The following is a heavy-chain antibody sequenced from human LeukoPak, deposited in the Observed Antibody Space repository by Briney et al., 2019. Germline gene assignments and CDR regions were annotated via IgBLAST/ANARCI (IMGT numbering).Heavy chain of an antibody. Sequence: GGSLRLSYAASGFIFNKHAMSWVRQAPGKGLEWVSGLSGSGGSTDYADSVKGRFTVSRDNSKNTLFLQMNSLRAEDTAIYYCAKERDHGPADYWGQETLVTVSS. D-gene: IGHD4/OR15-4a*01. CDR3: AKERDHGPADY. CDR2: LSGSGGST. CDR1: GFIFNKHA. V-gene: IGHV3-23*01. J-gene: IGHJ4*02.